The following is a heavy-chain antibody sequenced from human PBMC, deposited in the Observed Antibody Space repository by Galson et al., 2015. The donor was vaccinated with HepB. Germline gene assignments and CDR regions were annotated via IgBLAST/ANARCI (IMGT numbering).Heavy chain of an antibody. D-gene: IGHD2-2*01. CDR2: ISGSGGST. J-gene: IGHJ4*02. CDR1: GFTFSSYA. CDR3: AKSPSTSCYREYIV. Sequence: SLRLSCAASGFTFSSYAMSWVRQAPGMGLEWVSAISGSGGSTYYADSVKGRFTISRDNSKNTLYLQMNSLRAEDTAVYYCAKSPSTSCYREYIVWGQGTLVTVSS. V-gene: IGHV3-23*01.